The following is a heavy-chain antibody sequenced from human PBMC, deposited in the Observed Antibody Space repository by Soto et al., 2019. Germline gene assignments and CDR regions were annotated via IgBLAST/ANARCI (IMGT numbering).Heavy chain of an antibody. V-gene: IGHV3-64D*06. D-gene: IGHD2-2*01. CDR1: GFTFSSCA. J-gene: IGHJ6*02. CDR2: ISSNGGST. CDR3: VKDRRSTRRAMDV. Sequence: PGGSLRLSCSASGFTFSSCAMHWVRQAAGKGLEYVSGISSNGGSTYYADSVKDRFTISRDNSKNTVFLQVNSLTAEDTAVYYCVKDRRSTRRAMDVWGQGTTVTVSS.